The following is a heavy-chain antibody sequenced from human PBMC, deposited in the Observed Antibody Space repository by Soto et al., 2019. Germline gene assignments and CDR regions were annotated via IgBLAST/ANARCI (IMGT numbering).Heavy chain of an antibody. J-gene: IGHJ4*02. CDR2: ISFDGSKM. D-gene: IGHD3-22*01. CDR1: GFTFRSHT. Sequence: MESGGGVVQPGRSLRLSCSVSGFTFRSHTRHWVRQAPGKGLEGVALISFDGSKMFYEDSVRGRFSISRDNSMDTLYLQMNSLRPEDTGTYYCAKDYYADEMGWGYFFDYWGQGTLVTVSS. CDR3: AKDYYADEMGWGYFFDY. V-gene: IGHV3-30*18.